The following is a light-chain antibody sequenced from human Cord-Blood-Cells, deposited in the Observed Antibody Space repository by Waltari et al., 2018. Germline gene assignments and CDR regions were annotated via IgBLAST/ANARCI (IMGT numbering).Light chain of an antibody. CDR2: KDS. Sequence: SYELTQPPSVSVSPGQKARITCSGDALPKQYASWYQQKPGQAPVLVIYKDSERPSGIPERFSGSSSGTTVTLTISGVQAEDEADYYCQSADSSGTYEVFGGGTKLTVL. CDR3: QSADSSGTYEV. CDR1: ALPKQY. V-gene: IGLV3-25*03. J-gene: IGLJ2*01.